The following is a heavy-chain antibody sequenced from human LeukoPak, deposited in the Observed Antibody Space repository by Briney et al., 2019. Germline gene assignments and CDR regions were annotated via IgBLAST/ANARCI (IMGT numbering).Heavy chain of an antibody. J-gene: IGHJ4*02. D-gene: IGHD3-10*01. CDR2: ISSGSDTI. Sequence: NPGGSLRLSCAGSGFTFSDFYLSWIRQAPGKGLEWVSYISSGSDTIYYADSVKGRFTVSRDNAKKTLYLQMDSLRAEDTAMYYCARDLFSRRFGAYFDCWGQGTLVTVSS. CDR1: GFTFSDFY. CDR3: ARDLFSRRFGAYFDC. V-gene: IGHV3-11*01.